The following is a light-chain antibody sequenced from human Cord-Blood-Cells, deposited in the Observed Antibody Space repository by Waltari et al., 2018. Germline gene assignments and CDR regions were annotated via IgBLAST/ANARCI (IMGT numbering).Light chain of an antibody. J-gene: IGLJ3*02. CDR1: SSNIGSNT. CDR3: AAWDDSLNGPV. CDR2: INN. V-gene: IGLV1-44*01. Sequence: QSVLTQPPSASGTPGQRATISCSGSSSNIGSNTVNWYQQLPAPAPKLLIYINNQRPSVVPDRFSGSKSGTSASLAISGLQSEDEADYYCAAWDDSLNGPVFGGGTKLTVL.